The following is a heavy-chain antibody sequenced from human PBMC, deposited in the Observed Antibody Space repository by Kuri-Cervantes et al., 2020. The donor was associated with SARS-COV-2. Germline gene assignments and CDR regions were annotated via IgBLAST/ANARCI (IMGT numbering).Heavy chain of an antibody. D-gene: IGHD2-2*01. CDR3: AKDRYVVVVPAAANHGDY. CDR1: GFTFSSYA. V-gene: IGHV3-23*01. CDR2: ISGSGGST. J-gene: IGHJ4*02. Sequence: LSLTCAASGFTFSSYAMSWVRQAPGKGLEWVSAISGSGGSTYYADSVKGRFTISRDNSKNTLYLQMNSLRAEDTAVYYCAKDRYVVVVPAAANHGDYWGQGTLVTVSS.